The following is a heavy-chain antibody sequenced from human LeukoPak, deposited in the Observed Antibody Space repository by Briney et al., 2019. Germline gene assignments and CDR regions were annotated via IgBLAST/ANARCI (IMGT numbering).Heavy chain of an antibody. V-gene: IGHV1-18*04. Sequence: ASVKVSCKASGYTFTNYGISWVRQAPGQGLEWIGWIRAFNGNTKSEQKLQERVTMTTDTSTTTAYMELRSLGSDDTAMYYCARDPSLSGWTEWLDLWGQGTLVTVS. CDR1: GYTFTNYG. CDR3: ARDPSLSGWTEWLDL. J-gene: IGHJ5*02. D-gene: IGHD6-19*01. CDR2: IRAFNGNT.